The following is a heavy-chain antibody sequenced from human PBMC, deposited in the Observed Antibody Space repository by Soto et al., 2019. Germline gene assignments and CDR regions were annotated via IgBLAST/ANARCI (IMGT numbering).Heavy chain of an antibody. CDR1: GYTFTSYG. V-gene: IGHV1-18*01. J-gene: IGHJ4*02. D-gene: IGHD3-16*01. Sequence: QVPLVQSGAEVKKPGASVKVSCKASGYTFTSYGISWVRQAPGQGLEWMGWINPYNGNTNYAQKLQGRVTMTTDTSTNTAYMGLRSLRSDVTAVYSCARDWFGIDYWGQGTLVTVSS. CDR3: ARDWFGIDY. CDR2: INPYNGNT.